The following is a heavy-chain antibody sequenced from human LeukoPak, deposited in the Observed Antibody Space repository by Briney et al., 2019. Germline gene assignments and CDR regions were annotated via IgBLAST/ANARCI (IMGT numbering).Heavy chain of an antibody. Sequence: SETLSLTCTVSGGSISSYYWSWIRQPPGKGLEWIGYIYYSGSTNYNPSLKSRVTISVDTSKNQFSLKLSSVTAADTAVYYCARGPIYCSGGSCYSIWFDPWGQGTLVTVSS. CDR3: ARGPIYCSGGSCYSIWFDP. V-gene: IGHV4-59*12. J-gene: IGHJ5*02. CDR2: IYYSGST. CDR1: GGSISSYY. D-gene: IGHD2-15*01.